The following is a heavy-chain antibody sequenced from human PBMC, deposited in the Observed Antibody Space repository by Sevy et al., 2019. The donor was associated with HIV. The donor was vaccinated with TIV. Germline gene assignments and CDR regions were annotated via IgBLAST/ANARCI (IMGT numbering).Heavy chain of an antibody. D-gene: IGHD4-4*01. CDR1: GYTFTGYY. V-gene: IGHV1-2*02. CDR2: INPNSGGT. J-gene: IGHJ5*02. CDR3: ARDTQLEYSNYEGRWFDP. Sequence: ASVKVSCKASGYTFTGYYMHWVRQAPGQGLEWMGWINPNSGGTNYAQKFQGRVTMTRDTSISTAYMELSRLRSDDTAVYYSARDTQLEYSNYEGRWFDPWGQGTLVTVSS.